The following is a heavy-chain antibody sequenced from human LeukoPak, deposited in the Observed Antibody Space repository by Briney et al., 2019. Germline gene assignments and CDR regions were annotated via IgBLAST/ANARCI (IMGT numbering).Heavy chain of an antibody. CDR2: IYTSGSP. V-gene: IGHV4-4*07. J-gene: IGHJ6*03. Sequence: SETLSLTCTVSGGSISGFYWSWFRQPAGKGLAWIGRIYTSGSPNYNPSLKSRVTISLDKSTNQFSLNLSSVTAADTAMYYCARDGGSYFRYYMDVWGKGTTVTVSS. CDR3: ARDGGSYFRYYMDV. D-gene: IGHD1-26*01. CDR1: GGSISGFY.